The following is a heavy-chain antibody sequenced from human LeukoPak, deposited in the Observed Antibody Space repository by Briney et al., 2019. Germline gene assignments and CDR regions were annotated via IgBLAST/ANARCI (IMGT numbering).Heavy chain of an antibody. CDR3: ARDGYRVTGYYYYMDV. Sequence: PSETLSLTCTVSGGSLTGYYWSWIRQPPGKGLEWIGYVFYNGRTLYNPSLRSRVTISVDTSMTQFSLNLSSVTAADTAVYYCARDGYRVTGYYYYMDVWGKGTTVTVSS. D-gene: IGHD5-12*01. V-gene: IGHV4-59*12. J-gene: IGHJ6*03. CDR1: GGSLTGYY. CDR2: VFYNGRT.